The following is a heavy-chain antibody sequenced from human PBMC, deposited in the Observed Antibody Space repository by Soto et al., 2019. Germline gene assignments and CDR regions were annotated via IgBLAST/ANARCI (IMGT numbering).Heavy chain of an antibody. CDR2: ISGYNGKT. J-gene: IGHJ5*02. V-gene: IGHV1-18*04. CDR3: ARERALESGRFDP. Sequence: ASVKVSCKASGYTFSNYGIDWVRQAPGQGLEWLGWISGYNGKTNYAQKLQGTVTMTTDTSANTAYMEPRSLRSDDTAVYYCARERALESGRFDPLGQGTLVTLSS. CDR1: GYTFSNYG. D-gene: IGHD3-10*01.